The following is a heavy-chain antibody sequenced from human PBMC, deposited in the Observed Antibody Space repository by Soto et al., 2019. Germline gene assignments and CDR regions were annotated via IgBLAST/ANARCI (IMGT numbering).Heavy chain of an antibody. D-gene: IGHD2-21*02. Sequence: QVQLQQWGAGLLKPSETLSLTCAVYGGSFSGYYWSWIRQPPGKGLEWIGEINHSGSTNYNPSLKSRVTISVDTPKNQFSLKLSSVTAADTAVYYCASRLVVVTAAPFDYWGQGTLVTVSS. CDR3: ASRLVVVTAAPFDY. J-gene: IGHJ4*02. V-gene: IGHV4-34*01. CDR2: INHSGST. CDR1: GGSFSGYY.